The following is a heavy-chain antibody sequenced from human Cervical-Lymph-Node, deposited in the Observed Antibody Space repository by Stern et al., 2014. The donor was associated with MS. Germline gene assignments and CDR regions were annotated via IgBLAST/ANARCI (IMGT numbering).Heavy chain of an antibody. V-gene: IGHV4-61*02. CDR2: IYTSGST. D-gene: IGHD4-17*01. Sequence: VQLVESGPGLVKPSQTLSLTCTVSGGSISSGSYYWSWIRQPAGKGLEWIGRIYTSGSTNYNPSLKSRVTIKVDPSKKQFTLRLGSVTAADTAVYYCAREAADGDLDYWGQGTLVTVSS. CDR3: AREAADGDLDY. J-gene: IGHJ4*02. CDR1: GGSISSGSYY.